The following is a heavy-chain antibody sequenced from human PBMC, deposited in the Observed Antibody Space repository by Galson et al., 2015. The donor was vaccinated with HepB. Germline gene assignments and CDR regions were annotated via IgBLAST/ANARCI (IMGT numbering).Heavy chain of an antibody. D-gene: IGHD5-12*01. CDR1: GYTFTSYG. Sequence: ASGYTFTSYGISWVRQAPGQGLEWMGGIIPIFGTANYAQKFQGRVTITADESTSTAYMELSSLRSEDTAMYYCARLGDVTGYSGYEQERYYGMDVWGQGTTVTVSS. CDR2: IIPIFGTA. J-gene: IGHJ6*02. CDR3: ARLGDVTGYSGYEQERYYGMDV. V-gene: IGHV1-69*01.